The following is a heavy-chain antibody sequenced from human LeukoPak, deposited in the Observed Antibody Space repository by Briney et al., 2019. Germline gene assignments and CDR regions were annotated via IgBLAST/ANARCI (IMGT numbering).Heavy chain of an antibody. CDR1: GGSISSSSYY. J-gene: IGHJ4*02. V-gene: IGHV4-39*01. Sequence: PETLSLTCTVSGGSISSSSYYWGWIREPPGKGLKWIGSIYYSGSTYYNTSLKSRVTISVDTSKNQFSLKLSSVTAADTAVYYCARHGSSGYYYDVDYWGQGTLVTVSS. CDR2: IYYSGST. D-gene: IGHD3-22*01. CDR3: ARHGSSGYYYDVDY.